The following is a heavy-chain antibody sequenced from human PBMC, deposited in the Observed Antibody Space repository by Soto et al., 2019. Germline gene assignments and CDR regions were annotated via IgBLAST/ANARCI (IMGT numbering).Heavy chain of an antibody. D-gene: IGHD6-13*01. CDR3: ARGAAAGTIDY. V-gene: IGHV4-34*01. J-gene: IGHJ4*02. CDR1: GGCFSGYY. CDR2: INHSGST. Sequence: PSETLSLTCAVYGGCFSGYYWSWIRQPPGKGLEWIGEINHSGSTNYNPSLKSRVTISVDTSKNQFSLKLSSVTAADTAVYYCARGAAAGTIDYWGQGTLVTVSS.